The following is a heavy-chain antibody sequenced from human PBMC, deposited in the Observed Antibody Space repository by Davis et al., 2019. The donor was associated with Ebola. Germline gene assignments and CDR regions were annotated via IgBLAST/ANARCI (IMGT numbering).Heavy chain of an antibody. Sequence: PGGSLRLSCAASGFTFSSYGMHWVRQAPGKGLEWVAFIRYDGSNKYYADSVKGRFTISRDNSKNTLYLQMNSLRAEDTAVYYCAKDRVGAPRGYFQHWGQGTLVTVSS. CDR2: IRYDGSNK. CDR1: GFTFSSYG. J-gene: IGHJ1*01. D-gene: IGHD1-26*01. V-gene: IGHV3-30*02. CDR3: AKDRVGAPRGYFQH.